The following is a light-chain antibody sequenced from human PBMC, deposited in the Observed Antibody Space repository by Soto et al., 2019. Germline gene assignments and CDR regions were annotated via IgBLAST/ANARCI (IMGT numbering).Light chain of an antibody. CDR3: QQSYSTLTWT. CDR1: QSISRY. J-gene: IGKJ1*01. V-gene: IGKV1-39*01. CDR2: GAS. Sequence: DIPMTQSPSSLSASVGDRVTISCRASQSISRYLNWYQQKPGKAPKLLIYGASSLQSGVPSRFSGSGSGTDFTLTISSLQPEDFATYYCQQSYSTLTWTFGQGTKVEI.